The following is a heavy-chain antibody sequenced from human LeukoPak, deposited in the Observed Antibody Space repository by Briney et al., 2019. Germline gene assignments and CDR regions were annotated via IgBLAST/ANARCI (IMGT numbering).Heavy chain of an antibody. Sequence: GASVKVSCKASGYTFTGYYMHWVRQAPGQGLEWMGWINPNSGGTNYAQKFRGSVTMTRDTSIRTAYLYLSRLRSDDTAVYYCARTWNYFDYWGQGTLVTVSS. V-gene: IGHV1-2*02. CDR2: INPNSGGT. CDR1: GYTFTGYY. J-gene: IGHJ4*02. CDR3: ARTWNYFDY.